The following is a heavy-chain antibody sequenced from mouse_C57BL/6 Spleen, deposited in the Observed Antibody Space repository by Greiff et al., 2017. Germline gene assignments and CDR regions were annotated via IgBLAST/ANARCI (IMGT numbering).Heavy chain of an antibody. CDR1: GYTFTSYT. V-gene: IGHV1-4*01. CDR2: INPSSGYT. D-gene: IGHD2-2*01. Sequence: VQLQESGAELARPGASVKMSCKASGYTFTSYTMHWVKQRPGQGLEWIGYINPSSGYTKYNQKFKDKATLTADKSSSTAYMQLSSLTSEDSAVYYCARSMVTRFDYWGQGTTRTVSS. J-gene: IGHJ2*01. CDR3: ARSMVTRFDY.